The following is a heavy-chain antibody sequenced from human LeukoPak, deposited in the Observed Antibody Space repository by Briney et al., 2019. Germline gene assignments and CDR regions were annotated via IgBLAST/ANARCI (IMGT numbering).Heavy chain of an antibody. CDR2: IYTSGTN. Sequence: PSETLSLTCAVYGGSFSGYYWNWIRQPAGKGLEWIGRIYTSGTNNYNPSLKSRVTMSVDASKNQCSLKLSSVTAADAAVYYCAREYGGVGQNWYFDLWGRGTLVTVSS. J-gene: IGHJ2*01. D-gene: IGHD3-3*01. CDR3: AREYGGVGQNWYFDL. CDR1: GGSFSGYY. V-gene: IGHV4-4*07.